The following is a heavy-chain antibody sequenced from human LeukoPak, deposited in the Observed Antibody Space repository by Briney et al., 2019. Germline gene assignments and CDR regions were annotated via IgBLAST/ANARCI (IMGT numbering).Heavy chain of an antibody. CDR3: ARVLSIAARADY. CDR2: ISSSGSTI. D-gene: IGHD6-6*01. J-gene: IGHJ4*02. CDR1: GFTFSDYY. Sequence: GGSLRLSCAASGFTFSDYYMSWIRQAPGKGLEGVSYISSSGSTIYYADSVKGRFTISRDNSKNTLYLQMNSLRAEDTAVYYCARVLSIAARADYWGQGTLVTVSS. V-gene: IGHV3-11*01.